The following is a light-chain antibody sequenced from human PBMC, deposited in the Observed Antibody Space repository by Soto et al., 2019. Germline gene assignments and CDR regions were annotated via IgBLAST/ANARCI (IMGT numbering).Light chain of an antibody. J-gene: IGKJ2*01. Sequence: EIQMTQSASSLSESVGDRVTNTCQASQDINDRLNWYQQKPGKAPKILISDASSLETGVPSRFSGDGSGTDFTLTINNLQPEDFATYHCQQFDSLPYTFGQGTSLEI. CDR1: QDINDR. V-gene: IGKV1-33*01. CDR3: QQFDSLPYT. CDR2: DAS.